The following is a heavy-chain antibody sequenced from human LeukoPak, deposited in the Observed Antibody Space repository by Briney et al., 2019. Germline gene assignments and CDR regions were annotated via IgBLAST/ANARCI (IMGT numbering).Heavy chain of an antibody. CDR2: IHFSGST. D-gene: IGHD3-9*01. V-gene: IGHV4-59*01. J-gene: IGHJ3*02. CDR1: GGSISTYY. CDR3: ARARYVNSFYAFDI. Sequence: PSETLSLTCTVSGGSISTYYWSWIRQPPGKGLEWIGYIHFSGSTNYNPSLKSRVTISVDTSKNQFSLKLSSVTAADTAVYYCARARYVNSFYAFDIWGQGTLVTVSS.